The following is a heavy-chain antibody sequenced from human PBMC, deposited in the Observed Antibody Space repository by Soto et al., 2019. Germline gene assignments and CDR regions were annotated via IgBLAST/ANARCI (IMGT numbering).Heavy chain of an antibody. CDR2: ISAYNGNT. J-gene: IGHJ6*02. CDR1: GYTFTSYG. CDR3: VIREVVPAATGSLFLAPNYYYGMDV. Sequence: QVQLVQSGAEVKKPGASVKVSCKASGYTFTSYGISWVRQAPGQGLEWMGWISAYNGNTNYAQKLQGRVTMTTDTSTSTAYMELRSLRSDDTAVYYCVIREVVPAATGSLFLAPNYYYGMDVWGQGTTVTVSS. D-gene: IGHD2-2*01. V-gene: IGHV1-18*01.